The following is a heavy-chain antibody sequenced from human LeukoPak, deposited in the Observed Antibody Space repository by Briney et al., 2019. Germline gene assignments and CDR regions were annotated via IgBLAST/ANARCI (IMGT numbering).Heavy chain of an antibody. Sequence: GASVKVSCKASGYSFSDHPILWVRQAPGQGLEWMGRINSNSGGTSYAQNFQGRVTMTRDTSITTAYMEVSGLTSDDTAVYYCARGGSGSGYLYYFDSWGQGTLVSVSS. V-gene: IGHV1-2*06. J-gene: IGHJ4*02. CDR3: ARGGSGSGYLYYFDS. CDR1: GYSFSDHP. CDR2: INSNSGGT. D-gene: IGHD3-10*01.